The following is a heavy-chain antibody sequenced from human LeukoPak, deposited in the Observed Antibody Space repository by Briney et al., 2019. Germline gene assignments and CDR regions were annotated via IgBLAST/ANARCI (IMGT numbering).Heavy chain of an antibody. J-gene: IGHJ4*01. V-gene: IGHV3-30*18. Sequence: GGSLGRSCAASGFNFSNYGMHWVRQAPGKGLEWVAVISYDGSNKYYADSVKGRFTISRDNSKNTLYLQMNSLRAEDTAVYYCAKDEYDLSGVFGYWGRSFLATVSA. D-gene: IGHD2-15*01. CDR2: ISYDGSNK. CDR1: GFNFSNYG. CDR3: AKDEYDLSGVFGY.